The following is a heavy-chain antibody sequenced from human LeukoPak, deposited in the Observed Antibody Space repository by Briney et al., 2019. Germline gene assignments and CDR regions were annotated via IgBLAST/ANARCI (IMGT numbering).Heavy chain of an antibody. CDR3: ARDVIGGDTLDS. V-gene: IGHV3-7*01. CDR2: IVEDGSQK. CDR1: GFTVSTNY. J-gene: IGHJ4*02. D-gene: IGHD2-21*02. Sequence: GGSLRLSCAASGFTVSTNYMSWVRQAPGKGLEWVASIVEDGSQKYYVDSVKGRFTISRDNAKNSLYLQMNSLEAEDTAVYYCARDVIGGDTLDSWGQGNLVTVSS.